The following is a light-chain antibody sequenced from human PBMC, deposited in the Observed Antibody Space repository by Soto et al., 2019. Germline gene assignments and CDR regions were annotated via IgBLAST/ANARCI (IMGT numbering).Light chain of an antibody. V-gene: IGKV3-15*01. CDR2: GAS. CDR3: QKYNTWPT. Sequence: EVVMTQSPVTLSVSPGERATLSCWASQSVASNLAWYQQIPGQAPTLLIYGASTRATGIPARFSGSGSGTAFTLTISSLQSEDFAVYYCQKYNTWPTFGQGTRLEIK. CDR1: QSVASN. J-gene: IGKJ5*01.